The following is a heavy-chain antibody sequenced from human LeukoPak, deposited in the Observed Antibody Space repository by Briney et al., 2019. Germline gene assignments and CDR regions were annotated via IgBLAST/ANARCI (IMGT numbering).Heavy chain of an antibody. CDR2: INPNSGGT. V-gene: IGHV1-2*02. Sequence: ASVKVSCKASGYTLTGYYMHWVRQAPGQGLEWMGWINPNSGGTNYAQRFQGRVTMTRDTSISTAYMELSRLRSDDTAVYYCARVTLYCTNGVCSDYWGQGTLVTVSS. J-gene: IGHJ4*02. CDR1: GYTLTGYY. CDR3: ARVTLYCTNGVCSDY. D-gene: IGHD2-8*01.